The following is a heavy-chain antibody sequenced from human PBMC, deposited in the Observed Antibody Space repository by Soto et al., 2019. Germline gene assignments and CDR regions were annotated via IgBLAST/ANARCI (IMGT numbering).Heavy chain of an antibody. Sequence: PSETLSLTCTVSGGSISSSSYYWGWIRQPPGKGLEWIGSIYYSGSTYYNPSLKSRVTISVDTSKNQFSLKLSSVTAADTAVYYCARRQTPSPRGGTDVWGQGPTVTLSS. V-gene: IGHV4-39*01. CDR2: IYYSGST. CDR3: ARRQTPSPRGGTDV. J-gene: IGHJ6*02. D-gene: IGHD2-2*01. CDR1: GGSISSSSYY.